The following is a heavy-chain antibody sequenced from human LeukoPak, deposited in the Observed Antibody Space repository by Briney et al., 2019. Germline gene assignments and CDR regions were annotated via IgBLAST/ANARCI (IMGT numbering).Heavy chain of an antibody. CDR3: ARVECSGGSCYLRPFDY. J-gene: IGHJ4*02. Sequence: GGSLRLSCAASGFTFSSYAMSWVRQAPGKGLEWVSTISGSGGSTYYADSVKGRFTISRDNSKNTLYLQMNSLRAEDTAIYYCARVECSGGSCYLRPFDYWGQGTLVTVSS. CDR2: ISGSGGST. D-gene: IGHD2-15*01. CDR1: GFTFSSYA. V-gene: IGHV3-23*01.